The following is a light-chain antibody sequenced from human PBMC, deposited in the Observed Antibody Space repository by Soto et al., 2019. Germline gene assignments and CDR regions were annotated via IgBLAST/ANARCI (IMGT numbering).Light chain of an antibody. Sequence: EIVLTQSPGTLSLSPGERATLSCRASQSVDSNYLAWYQQKPGQAPRLLIYGASSRATGIPDRFSGSGSGTDFSLTISRLEPEDFAVYYCQQYGRSPRTFGQGTKVETK. CDR1: QSVDSNY. J-gene: IGKJ1*01. CDR3: QQYGRSPRT. CDR2: GAS. V-gene: IGKV3-20*01.